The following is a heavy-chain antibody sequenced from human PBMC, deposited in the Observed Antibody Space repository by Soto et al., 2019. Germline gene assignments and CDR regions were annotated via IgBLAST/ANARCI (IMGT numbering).Heavy chain of an antibody. CDR3: ARDAGDYFDWWRGDSVNYVDGVDV. CDR2: ISAYNGNT. D-gene: IGHD2-8*02. J-gene: IGHJ6*01. V-gene: IGHV1-18*01. CDR1: GYTFTSYG. Sequence: ASVKVSCKASGYTFTSYGISWVRQAPGQGLEWMGWISAYNGNTNYAQKLQGRVTMTTDTSTSTAYMELRSLRSDDTAVYYCARDAGDYFDWWRGDSVNYVDGVDVWGERTGVTDCS.